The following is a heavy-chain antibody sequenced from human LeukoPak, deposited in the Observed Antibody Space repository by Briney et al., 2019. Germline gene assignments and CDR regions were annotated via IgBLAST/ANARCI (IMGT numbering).Heavy chain of an antibody. D-gene: IGHD4-17*01. J-gene: IGHJ4*02. CDR3: AREGYTTVDY. CDR1: GFTFSSYE. V-gene: IGHV3-48*03. CDR2: ISSSGSAI. Sequence: GGSLRLSCAASGFTFSSYEMDWVRQAPGKGLEWVSHISSSGSAIYYADSVKGRFTISRDNAKNSLYLQMNSLRAEDTAVYYCAREGYTTVDYWGQGTLVTVSS.